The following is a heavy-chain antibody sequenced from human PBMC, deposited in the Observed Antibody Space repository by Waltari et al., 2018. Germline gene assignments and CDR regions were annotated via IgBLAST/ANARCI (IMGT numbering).Heavy chain of an antibody. Sequence: EVRLVESGGGLVKPGGSLRLSCAASGFNFNTYTMNWVRQAPGKGLEWLSSMSGVSSDTYYAASVKGRFTVSRENANNFVYLQMDSLRVEDTAVYYCAREALQLWPSFDYWGQGALVTVSS. CDR1: GFNFNTYT. CDR3: AREALQLWPSFDY. V-gene: IGHV3-21*01. J-gene: IGHJ4*02. D-gene: IGHD5-18*01. CDR2: MSGVSSDT.